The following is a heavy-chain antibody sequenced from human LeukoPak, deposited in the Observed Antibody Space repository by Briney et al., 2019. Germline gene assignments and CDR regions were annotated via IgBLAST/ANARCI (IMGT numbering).Heavy chain of an antibody. J-gene: IGHJ4*02. CDR2: IYYSGST. V-gene: IGHV4-59*01. D-gene: IGHD3-22*01. CDR3: ARAYYDSSGYQLDY. CDR1: GGSISSYY. Sequence: SETLSLTCTVSGGSISSYYWSWIRQPAGKGLEWIGYIYYSGSTNYNPSLKSRVTISVDTSKSQFSLKLSSVTAADTAVYYCARAYYDSSGYQLDYWGQGTLVTVSS.